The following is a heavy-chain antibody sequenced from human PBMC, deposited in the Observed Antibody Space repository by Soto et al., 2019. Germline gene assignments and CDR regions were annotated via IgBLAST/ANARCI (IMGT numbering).Heavy chain of an antibody. CDR1: GGSISSGGYY. CDR3: ARTPRFPDPVVYYFDY. D-gene: IGHD2-15*01. J-gene: IGHJ4*02. V-gene: IGHV4-31*03. Sequence: QVQLQESGPGLVKPSQTLSLTCTVSGGSISSGGYYWSWIRQHPGKGLEWIGYIYYSGSTYYNPFLTSRITIAVDTSKNQFSLKLSSVTAAATAVYYCARTPRFPDPVVYYFDYWGQGTLVTVSS. CDR2: IYYSGST.